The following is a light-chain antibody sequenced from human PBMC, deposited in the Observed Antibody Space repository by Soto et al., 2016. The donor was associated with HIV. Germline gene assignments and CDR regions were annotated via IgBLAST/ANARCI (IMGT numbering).Light chain of an antibody. J-gene: IGLJ1*01. V-gene: IGLV3-21*03. CDR2: NDN. CDR3: QVWDSGSDQYV. Sequence: SYVVTQAPSVSVAPEKTARITCGGNNIGSKSVHWYQQKPGQAPVLVVYNDNDRPSGIPERFSGSNSGNTAALTITRVEAGDEADYYCQVWDSGSDQYVFGTGTKVHRP. CDR1: NIGSKS.